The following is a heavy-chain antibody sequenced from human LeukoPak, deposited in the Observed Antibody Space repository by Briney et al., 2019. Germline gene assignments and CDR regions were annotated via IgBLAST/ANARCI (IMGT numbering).Heavy chain of an antibody. CDR1: GGPISSNNYY. V-gene: IGHV4-39*01. CDR3: ARQFYYYYYMDV. Sequence: SETLSLTCTVSGGPISSNNYYCGWIRQPPGKGLEWIGSIYYSGSSYYNPSLKSRVTISVDTSKNQFSLKLSSVTAADTAVYYCARQFYYYYYMDVWGKGTTVTVSS. CDR2: IYYSGSS. J-gene: IGHJ6*03.